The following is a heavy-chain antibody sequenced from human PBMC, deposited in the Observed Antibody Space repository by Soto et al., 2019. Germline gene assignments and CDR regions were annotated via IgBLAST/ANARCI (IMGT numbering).Heavy chain of an antibody. Sequence: PGGSLRLSCAASGFTFSSYDMHWVRQATGKGLEWVSAIGTAGDTYYPGSVKGRFTISRENAKNSLYLQMNSLRAGDTAVYYCAISPSGWLYYYGMDVWGQGTTVTVSS. J-gene: IGHJ6*02. CDR2: IGTAGDT. CDR1: GFTFSSYD. CDR3: AISPSGWLYYYGMDV. V-gene: IGHV3-13*01. D-gene: IGHD6-19*01.